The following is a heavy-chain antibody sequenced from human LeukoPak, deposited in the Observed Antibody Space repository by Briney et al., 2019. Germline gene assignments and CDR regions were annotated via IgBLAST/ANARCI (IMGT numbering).Heavy chain of an antibody. CDR1: GYTFTGYY. CDR3: ARDWGLSGSYYGFSDY. V-gene: IGHV1-2*02. Sequence: GASVKVSCKASGYTFTGYYIHWVRQAPGQGLEWMGGISPNTGGTNYAQNFQGRVTMTRDTSISTAYMELSRLRSDDTAVYYCARDWGLSGSYYGFSDYWGRGTLVTVSS. J-gene: IGHJ4*02. D-gene: IGHD3-10*01. CDR2: ISPNTGGT.